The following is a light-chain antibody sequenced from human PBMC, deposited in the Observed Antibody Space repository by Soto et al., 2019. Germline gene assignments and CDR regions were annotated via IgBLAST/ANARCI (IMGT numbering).Light chain of an antibody. CDR1: QSVSSSY. CDR2: GTS. J-gene: IGKJ1*01. Sequence: EIVLTQSPGTLPLSPGERATLSCRTSQSVSSSYLAWYQQKPGQAPRLLIYGTSSRATGIPDRFSGSGSGTDFTLTISRVEPEDFAVYYCQQYNNWWTFGQGTKVEIK. CDR3: QQYNNWWT. V-gene: IGKV3-20*01.